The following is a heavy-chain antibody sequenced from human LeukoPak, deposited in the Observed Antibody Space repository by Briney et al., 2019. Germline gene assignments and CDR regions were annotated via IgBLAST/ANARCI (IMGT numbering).Heavy chain of an antibody. Sequence: GASVKVSCKASGYAFTSYDINWVRQATGQGLEWMGWMNPNSGNTGYAQKFQGRVTMTRNTSISTAYMELSSLRSEDTAVYYCARVYYDSSGLDNWFDPWGQGTLVTVSS. CDR3: ARVYYDSSGLDNWFDP. V-gene: IGHV1-8*01. D-gene: IGHD3-22*01. CDR1: GYAFTSYD. J-gene: IGHJ5*02. CDR2: MNPNSGNT.